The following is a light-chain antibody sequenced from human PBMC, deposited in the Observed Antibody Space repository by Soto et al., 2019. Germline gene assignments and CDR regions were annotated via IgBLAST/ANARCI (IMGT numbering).Light chain of an antibody. CDR3: QQLNFFPIT. V-gene: IGKV1-5*03. Sequence: DIQMTQSPSTLSGSVGDRVTITCRASQTISSWLAWYQQKPGKAPKLLIYKASTLKSGVPSRFSGSGSGTEFTLTITSLQPEDFATYYCQQLNFFPITFGQRTRLEI. J-gene: IGKJ5*01. CDR2: KAS. CDR1: QTISSW.